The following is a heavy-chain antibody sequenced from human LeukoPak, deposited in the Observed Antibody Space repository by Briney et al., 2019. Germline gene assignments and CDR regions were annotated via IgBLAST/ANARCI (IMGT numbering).Heavy chain of an antibody. CDR1: GFTFSSYA. CDR2: VSGSAGTT. J-gene: IGHJ4*02. CDR3: ARTPLVRYFDS. V-gene: IGHV3-23*01. Sequence: GGSLRLSCAASGFTFSSYAMSWVRQARGKGLEWVSAVSGSAGTTYYADSVKGRFTISRDNSKDTLYLQMNSLRAEDTALYYCARTPLVRYFDSWGQGTLVTVSS. D-gene: IGHD2-2*01.